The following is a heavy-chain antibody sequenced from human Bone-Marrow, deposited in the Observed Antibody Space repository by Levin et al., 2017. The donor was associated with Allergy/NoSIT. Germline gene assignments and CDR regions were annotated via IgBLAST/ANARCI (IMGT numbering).Heavy chain of an antibody. J-gene: IGHJ1*01. Sequence: GGSLRLSCGASGFTFSSHWMHWVRQAPGKGLVWVSRINERGTDAMYADSVKGRFTISRDNAKNTVSLQMSSLRDEDTAVYYWVRVVRLWRLDAWGQGIAVTVSS. CDR3: VRVVRLWRLDA. V-gene: IGHV3-74*03. CDR2: INERGTDA. CDR1: GFTFSSHW. D-gene: IGHD2-21*01.